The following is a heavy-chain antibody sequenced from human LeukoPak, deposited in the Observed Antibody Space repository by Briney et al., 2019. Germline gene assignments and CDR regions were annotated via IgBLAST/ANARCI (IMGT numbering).Heavy chain of an antibody. Sequence: GGSLRLSCAASGFTFSSYSMNWVRQAPGKGLEWVSSISCSSSYIYYADSVKGRFTISRDNAKNSLYLQMNSLRAEDTAVYYCARDGWELLPDYWGQGTLVTVSS. J-gene: IGHJ4*02. D-gene: IGHD1-26*01. CDR3: ARDGWELLPDY. V-gene: IGHV3-21*01. CDR1: GFTFSSYS. CDR2: ISCSSSYI.